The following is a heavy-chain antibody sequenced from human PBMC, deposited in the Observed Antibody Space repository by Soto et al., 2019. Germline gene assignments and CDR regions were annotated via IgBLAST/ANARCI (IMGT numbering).Heavy chain of an antibody. CDR3: ARGECSSNYCFTRWALDI. Sequence: KPSETLSLTCAVSGGSFSAYHWTWIRQTPGKGLEWIGESSHSGSTNYKPSLKSRVTISADPSKKQFSLNLTSMTAADSGVYYCARGECSSNYCFTRWALDIWGQGTVVTVSS. D-gene: IGHD2-2*01. CDR1: GGSFSAYH. CDR2: SSHSGST. V-gene: IGHV4-34*01. J-gene: IGHJ3*02.